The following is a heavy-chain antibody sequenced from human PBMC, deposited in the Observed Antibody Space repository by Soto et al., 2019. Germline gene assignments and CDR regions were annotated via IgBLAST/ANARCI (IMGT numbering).Heavy chain of an antibody. CDR1: GFSFRNYG. CDR3: VRDGGGGCSQVDH. V-gene: IGHV3-30*03. J-gene: IGHJ4*02. CDR2: VSHDGSNK. D-gene: IGHD2-15*01. Sequence: QVQLVESGGGVVQPGGSLRLSCVVSGFSFRNYGMHWVRRVAGGGLEWVAVVSHDGSNKYYVDSLKGRFTISRDNSKNTVFLQMDSLGPDDTAVYYCVRDGGGGCSQVDHWGQGTLVIVSS.